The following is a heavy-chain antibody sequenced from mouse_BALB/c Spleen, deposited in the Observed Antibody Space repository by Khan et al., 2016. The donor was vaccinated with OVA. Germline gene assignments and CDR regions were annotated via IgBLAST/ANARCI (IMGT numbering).Heavy chain of an antibody. CDR1: GYTFTKYW. CDR2: INPSTGYT. J-gene: IGHJ3*01. D-gene: IGHD1-1*01. V-gene: IGHV1-7*01. CDR3: VNHGSSSAWFTY. Sequence: LEESGAELAKPGASVKMSCKASGYTFTKYWMHWVKQRPGQGLKWIGYINPSTGYTEYNQKFKDKATLTADKSSSTAYMQLSSLTSEDSAVYYCVNHGSSSAWFTYWGQGTLVTVPA.